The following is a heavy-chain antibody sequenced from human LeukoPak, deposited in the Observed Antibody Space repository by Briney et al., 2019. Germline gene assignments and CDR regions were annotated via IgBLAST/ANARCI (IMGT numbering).Heavy chain of an antibody. Sequence: QSGGSLRLSCAASGFTFSDRYMDWVRQAPGKGLEWVGRSRNRADNYITEYAASVKGRFTISRDNSKNSLYLQMNSLKTEDTAVYYCTTFYHEYSPYWGRGTLVTASS. CDR2: SRNRADNYIT. J-gene: IGHJ4*02. D-gene: IGHD2/OR15-2a*01. V-gene: IGHV3-72*01. CDR3: TTFYHEYSPY. CDR1: GFTFSDRY.